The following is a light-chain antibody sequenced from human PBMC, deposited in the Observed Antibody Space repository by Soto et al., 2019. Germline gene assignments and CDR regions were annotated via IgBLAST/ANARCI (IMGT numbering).Light chain of an antibody. CDR2: DTS. CDR1: QRVSGGF. Sequence: DIGLTQSPATLSLSPGERATLYCGASQRVSGGFLAWYQQKPGLAPRLILYDTSFRATGIPDRFSGSGSGTDFTLTISRLDPDDFPVYYCQQYGSSPSFGQGTKVDIK. J-gene: IGKJ1*01. CDR3: QQYGSSPS. V-gene: IGKV3D-20*01.